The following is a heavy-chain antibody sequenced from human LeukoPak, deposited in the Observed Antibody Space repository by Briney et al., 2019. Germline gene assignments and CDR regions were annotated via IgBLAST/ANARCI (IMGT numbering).Heavy chain of an antibody. CDR3: ARDLRAYSTYGMDV. V-gene: IGHV3-21*01. J-gene: IGHJ6*04. CDR2: ISSSSSYI. D-gene: IGHD6-13*01. Sequence: PGGSLRLSCAASGFTFSSYSMNWVRQAPGKGLEWVSSISSSSSYIYYADSVKGRFTISRDNAKNSLYLQMNSLRAEDTAVYYCARDLRAYSTYGMDVWGKGTTVTVSS. CDR1: GFTFSSYS.